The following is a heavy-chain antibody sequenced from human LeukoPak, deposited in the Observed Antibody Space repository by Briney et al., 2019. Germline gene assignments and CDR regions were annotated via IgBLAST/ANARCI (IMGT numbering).Heavy chain of an antibody. CDR1: GFTFSSYW. CDR2: INSDGSST. V-gene: IGHV3-74*01. D-gene: IGHD3-9*01. J-gene: IGHJ5*02. Sequence: GGSLRLSCAASGFTFSSYWMHWVRQAPGKGLVWVSRINSDGSSTSYADSVKGRFTISRDSAKNTLYLQMNSLRAEDTAVYYCASQGAYYDILTGRWGYNWFDPWGQGTLVTVSS. CDR3: ASQGAYYDILTGRWGYNWFDP.